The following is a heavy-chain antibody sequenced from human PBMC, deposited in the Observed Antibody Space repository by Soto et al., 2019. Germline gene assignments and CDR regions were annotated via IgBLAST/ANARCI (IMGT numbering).Heavy chain of an antibody. CDR1: GFTFGSYA. CDR2: ISGSGGST. V-gene: IGHV3-23*01. D-gene: IGHD5-18*01. J-gene: IGHJ5*02. Sequence: EVQLLESGGGLVQPGGSLRLSCAASGFTFGSYAMSWVRQAPGKGLEWVSTISGSGGSTYYADSVKGRFTISRDSSKNTLYLQMNSLTAEDTAVYYCAKGGGYSYGYLLSWGQGTLVTVSS. CDR3: AKGGGYSYGYLLS.